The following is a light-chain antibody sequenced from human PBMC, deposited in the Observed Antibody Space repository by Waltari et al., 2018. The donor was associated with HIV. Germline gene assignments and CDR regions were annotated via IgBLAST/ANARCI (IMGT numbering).Light chain of an antibody. J-gene: IGKJ1*01. CDR3: QQYGNSPRT. CDR2: GAS. V-gene: IGKV3-20*01. CDR1: QSVSSIY. Sequence: EIVLTQSPGTLSLSPGERTTLSCRASQSVSSIYLAWYQQKPGQAPRLLIYGASSRATGIPDRFSGSGSGTDFTLTISSLEPEDFAVYYCQQYGNSPRTFGQGP.